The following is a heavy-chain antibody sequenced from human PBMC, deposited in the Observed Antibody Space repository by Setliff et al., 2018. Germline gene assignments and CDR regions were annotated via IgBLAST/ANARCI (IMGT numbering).Heavy chain of an antibody. D-gene: IGHD5-12*01. Sequence: KTSETLSLTCAVYGGSFSGYYWSWIRQPPGKGLEWIGEINHSGSTNYNPSLKSRVTISVDTSKNQFSMKLSSVTAADTAVYYCARLDSGYDPDYWGQGTLVTVSS. J-gene: IGHJ4*02. CDR3: ARLDSGYDPDY. V-gene: IGHV4-34*01. CDR2: INHSGST. CDR1: GGSFSGYY.